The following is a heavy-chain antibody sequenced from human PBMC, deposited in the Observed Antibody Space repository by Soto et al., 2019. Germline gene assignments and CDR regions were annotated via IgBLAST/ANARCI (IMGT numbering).Heavy chain of an antibody. CDR2: IIHTGRT. D-gene: IGHD4-17*01. V-gene: IGHV4-30-2*01. CDR3: ARYDYGGHQNWFDP. CDR1: GESLSSGGYS. Sequence: QLQLQESGSGLVKPSQTLSLTCAVSGESLSSGGYSWSWIRQPSGKGLEWIGYIIHTGRTYYNPSLKSRVTMSVDMSRNQVSRRLDSVTAADTAVYYCARYDYGGHQNWFDPWGQGTLVTVSS. J-gene: IGHJ5*02.